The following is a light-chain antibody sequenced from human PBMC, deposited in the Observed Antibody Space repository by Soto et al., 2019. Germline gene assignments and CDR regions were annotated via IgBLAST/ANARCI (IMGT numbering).Light chain of an antibody. V-gene: IGKV3-15*01. J-gene: IGKJ1*01. CDR3: QQYNNWPLL. CDR2: GAS. Sequence: EIVMTHSPATLSVSPGERATLSCRASQSVSSNLAWYQQKPGQAPRLLIYGASTRATGIPARFSGSGSGTEFTLTISSLQSEDFAVYYCQQYNNWPLLFGQGTKV. CDR1: QSVSSN.